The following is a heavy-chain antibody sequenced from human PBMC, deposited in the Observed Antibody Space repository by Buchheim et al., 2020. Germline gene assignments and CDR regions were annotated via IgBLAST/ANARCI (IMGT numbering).Heavy chain of an antibody. V-gene: IGHV3-30-3*01. D-gene: IGHD6-6*01. CDR1: GFTFSSYA. Sequence: QVQLVESGGGVVQPGRSLRLSCAASGFTFSSYAMHWVRQAPGKGLEWVAVISYDGSNKYYADSVKGRFTISRDNAKNSLYLQMNSLRAEDTAVYYCASSKGIAARDYYYYGMDVWGQGTT. CDR2: ISYDGSNK. J-gene: IGHJ6*02. CDR3: ASSKGIAARDYYYYGMDV.